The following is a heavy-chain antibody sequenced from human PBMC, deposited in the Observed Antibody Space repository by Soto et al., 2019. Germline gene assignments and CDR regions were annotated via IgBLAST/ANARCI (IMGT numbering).Heavy chain of an antibody. V-gene: IGHV4-30-2*01. CDR2: IYHSGSS. Sequence: QLHLQESGSGLLKPSQTLSLTCGVSGGSVSSDFSSWIWIRQTSGKGLEWIGYIYHSGSSYFNPSLVSRDSISIDTTKNQFSLTLTSVTAAYTAVYSCARGQPSLFSFDSWGQGILVTVS. D-gene: IGHD3-16*01. CDR3: ARGQPSLFSFDS. CDR1: GGSVSSDFSS. J-gene: IGHJ4*02.